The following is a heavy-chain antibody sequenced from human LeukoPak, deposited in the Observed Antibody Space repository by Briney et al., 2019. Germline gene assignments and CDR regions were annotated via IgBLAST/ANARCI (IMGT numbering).Heavy chain of an antibody. D-gene: IGHD3-10*01. J-gene: IGHJ4*02. CDR1: GFTVSSNY. Sequence: PGGSLRLSCAASGFTVSSNYMSWVRQAPGKGLEWVSVIYSGGSTYYADSVKGRFTISRDNSKNTLYLQMNSLRAEDTAVYYCARAPIWFGELSSIDYWGQGTLVTVSS. V-gene: IGHV3-53*01. CDR2: IYSGGST. CDR3: ARAPIWFGELSSIDY.